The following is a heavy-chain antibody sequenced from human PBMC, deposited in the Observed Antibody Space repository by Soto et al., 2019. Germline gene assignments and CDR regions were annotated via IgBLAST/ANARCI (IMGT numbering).Heavy chain of an antibody. Sequence: GESLKISCTGSGYSFANYWISWVRQMPGKGLEWMGRFSPPDSYTDYNPSFQGHVTISSDKSINTAYVQWSSLRAADTPVYFCARHPYIGGFDVWGQGTTVTVSS. D-gene: IGHD3-3*01. J-gene: IGHJ6*02. CDR1: GYSFANYW. CDR3: ARHPYIGGFDV. V-gene: IGHV5-10-1*01. CDR2: FSPPDSYT.